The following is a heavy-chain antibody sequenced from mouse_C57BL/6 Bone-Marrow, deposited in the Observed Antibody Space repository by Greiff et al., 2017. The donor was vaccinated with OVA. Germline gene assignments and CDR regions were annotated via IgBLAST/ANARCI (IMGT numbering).Heavy chain of an antibody. V-gene: IGHV5-9*01. D-gene: IGHD2-5*01. J-gene: IGHJ4*01. CDR3: ARHESNSLDAMDY. CDR1: GFTFSSYT. Sequence: EVKLMESGGGLVKPGGSLKLSCAASGFTFSSYTMSWVRQTPGKRLEWVATISGGGGNTYYPDSVKGRFTISRDNAKNTLSLHMSCLRSEDTALYYCARHESNSLDAMDYWGQGTSVTVSS. CDR2: ISGGGGNT.